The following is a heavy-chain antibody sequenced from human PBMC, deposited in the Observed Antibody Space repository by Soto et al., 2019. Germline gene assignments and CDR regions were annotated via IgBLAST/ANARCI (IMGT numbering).Heavy chain of an antibody. Sequence: GGSLRLSCAASGFTFSSYEMNWVRQAPGKGLEWVSYTSSSGSTIYYADSVKGRFTISRDNAKNSLYLQMNSLRAEDTAVYYCARALYDSSGLPDAFDIWGQGTMVTVSS. D-gene: IGHD3-22*01. CDR2: TSSSGSTI. V-gene: IGHV3-48*03. CDR3: ARALYDSSGLPDAFDI. J-gene: IGHJ3*02. CDR1: GFTFSSYE.